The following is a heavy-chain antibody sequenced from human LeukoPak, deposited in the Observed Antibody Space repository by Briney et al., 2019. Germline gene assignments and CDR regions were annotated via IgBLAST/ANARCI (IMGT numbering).Heavy chain of an antibody. J-gene: IGHJ5*02. CDR1: GNHFTNQW. CDR3: ARRYSSSSIDL. V-gene: IGHV5-51*01. Sequence: GEAPKIPRRGPGNHFTNQWNARGRQVPGKGLEWMGIIFPGDSDTRFSPSFQGQVTISVDKSISTAYLQWSSLKASDTAMYYCARRYSSSSIDLWGRGTLVTVSS. D-gene: IGHD6-6*01. CDR2: IFPGDSDT.